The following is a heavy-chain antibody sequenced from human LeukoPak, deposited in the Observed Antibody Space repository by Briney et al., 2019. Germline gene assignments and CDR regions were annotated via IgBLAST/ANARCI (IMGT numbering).Heavy chain of an antibody. V-gene: IGHV3-7*01. CDR2: KKEDGSEK. CDR3: VKAVTGTGFDY. D-gene: IGHD4-17*01. Sequence: GGSLRLSCAVSGFIFSSYWMNWVRQAPGKGLEWVGKKKEDGSEKYYVDSVKGRLTISRDNAKNSTDLQMNSLRGEDTAVYYCVKAVTGTGFDYWGQGALVTVSS. CDR1: GFIFSSYW. J-gene: IGHJ4*02.